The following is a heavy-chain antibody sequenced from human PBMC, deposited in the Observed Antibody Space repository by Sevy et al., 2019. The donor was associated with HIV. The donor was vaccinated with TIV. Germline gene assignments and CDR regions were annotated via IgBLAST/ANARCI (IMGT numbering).Heavy chain of an antibody. D-gene: IGHD2-21*01. CDR2: IDSGGTNT. Sequence: GGSLRLSCAASGFTFASCAMSWVRQAPGKGLEWVSTIDSGGTNTHYADSVKGRFTISRDNSKNTLYLQMNSLRAEDTAIYYCARDVSDFPIFDYWGQGTLVTVSS. CDR1: GFTFASCA. CDR3: ARDVSDFPIFDY. J-gene: IGHJ4*02. V-gene: IGHV3-23*01.